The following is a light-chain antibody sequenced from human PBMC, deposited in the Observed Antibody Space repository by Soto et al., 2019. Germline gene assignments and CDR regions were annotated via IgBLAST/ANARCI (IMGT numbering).Light chain of an antibody. Sequence: QSALTQPASVSGSPGQSITISCSGTSSDVGGYDYVSWYQQHPGKAPKLIISEVSNRPSGVSIRFSGSKSGNTASLTISGLQAEDEADYYCSSYTSSSTHNYVFGTGTQLTVL. J-gene: IGLJ1*01. CDR1: SSDVGGYDY. CDR2: EVS. V-gene: IGLV2-14*01. CDR3: SSYTSSSTHNYV.